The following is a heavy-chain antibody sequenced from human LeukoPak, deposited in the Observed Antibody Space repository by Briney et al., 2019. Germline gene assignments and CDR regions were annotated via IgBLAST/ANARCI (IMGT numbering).Heavy chain of an antibody. D-gene: IGHD5-18*01. Sequence: GGSLRLSCAASGFTFSSYAMHWVRQAPGKGLEWVAVISYDGSNKYYADSVKGRFTISRDNSENTLYLQMNSLRAEDTAVYYCARGPLPVDTAMVTVDYWGQGTLVTVSS. J-gene: IGHJ4*02. CDR2: ISYDGSNK. CDR1: GFTFSSYA. V-gene: IGHV3-30*04. CDR3: ARGPLPVDTAMVTVDY.